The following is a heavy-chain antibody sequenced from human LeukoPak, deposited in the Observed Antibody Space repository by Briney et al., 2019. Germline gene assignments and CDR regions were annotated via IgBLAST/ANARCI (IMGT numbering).Heavy chain of an antibody. CDR1: GFTFSSYS. D-gene: IGHD2-2*01. J-gene: IGHJ4*02. Sequence: PGGSLRLSCAASGFTFSSYSMNWVRQAPGKGLEWVSCISGSSSYIYYADSVKGRFTISRDNAKNSLYLQMNSLRAEDTAVYYCARDQAGWCSSTSCYPSPYRKLDYWGPGTLVTVSS. V-gene: IGHV3-21*01. CDR3: ARDQAGWCSSTSCYPSPYRKLDY. CDR2: ISGSSSYI.